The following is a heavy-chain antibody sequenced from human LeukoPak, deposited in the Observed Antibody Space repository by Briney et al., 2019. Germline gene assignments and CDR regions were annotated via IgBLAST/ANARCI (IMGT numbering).Heavy chain of an antibody. Sequence: PSETLSLTCAVSGGSISSGGYSWSWIRQPPGKGLEWIGYIYYSGSTYYNPSLKSRVTISVDTSKNQFSLKLSSVTAADTAVYYCARSLVTTWWFDPWGQGTLVTVSS. CDR3: ARSLVTTWWFDP. CDR2: IYYSGST. V-gene: IGHV4-30-4*07. D-gene: IGHD4-17*01. CDR1: GGSISSGGYS. J-gene: IGHJ5*02.